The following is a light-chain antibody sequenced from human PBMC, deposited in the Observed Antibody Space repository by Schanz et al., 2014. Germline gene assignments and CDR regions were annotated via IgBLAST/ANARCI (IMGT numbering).Light chain of an antibody. J-gene: IGKJ4*02. Sequence: EVVLTQSPATLALSPGERATLSCRASQSVFGYLAWYQQRPGQAPRLLIHDASSRATGIPARFSGSGSGTDFVLTISSLESEDSAVYYCQHYVSSPGFGGGTKVEIK. CDR2: DAS. CDR3: QHYVSSPG. CDR1: QSVFGY. V-gene: IGKV3-11*01.